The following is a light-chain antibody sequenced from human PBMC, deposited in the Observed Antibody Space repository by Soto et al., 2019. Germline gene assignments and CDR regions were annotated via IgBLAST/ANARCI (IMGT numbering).Light chain of an antibody. CDR3: SSYAGRNNFNV. Sequence: RPPSASGSPGQSFTISCTGTSSDFGGDNYVSWYQQHPGKAPKLMIYEVSKRPSGVPDRFSGSKSGNTASLTVSGLQAEDETAYYCSSYAGRNNFNVFGTGTKVTVL. V-gene: IGLV2-8*01. J-gene: IGLJ1*01. CDR1: SSDFGGDNY. CDR2: EVS.